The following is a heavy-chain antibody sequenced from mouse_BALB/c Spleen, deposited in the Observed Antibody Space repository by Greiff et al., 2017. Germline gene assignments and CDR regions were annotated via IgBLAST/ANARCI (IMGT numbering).Heavy chain of an antibody. D-gene: IGHD3-1*01. CDR2: ISSGSSTI. Sequence: EVQVVGSGGGLVQPGGSRKLSCAASGFPFSSFGMHWVRQAPEKGLEWVAYISSGSSTIYYADTVKGRFTISRDNPKNTLFLQMTSLRSEDTAMYYCARSSGYYYAMDYWGQGTSVTVSS. CDR1: GFPFSSFG. CDR3: ARSSGYYYAMDY. J-gene: IGHJ4*01. V-gene: IGHV5-17*02.